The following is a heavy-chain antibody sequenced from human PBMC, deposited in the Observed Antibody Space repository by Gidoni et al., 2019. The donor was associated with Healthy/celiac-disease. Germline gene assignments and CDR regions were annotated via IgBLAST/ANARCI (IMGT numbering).Heavy chain of an antibody. V-gene: IGHV3-30-3*01. Sequence: QVQLVESGGGVVQPGRSLRLSCAASGFTFSSYAMHWVRQAPGKGLEWVAVISYDGSNKYYADSVKGRFTISRDNSKNTLYLQMNSLRAEDTAVYYCARDLGYRSDPWFDPWGQGTLVTVSS. J-gene: IGHJ5*02. CDR1: GFTFSSYA. D-gene: IGHD6-19*01. CDR2: ISYDGSNK. CDR3: ARDLGYRSDPWFDP.